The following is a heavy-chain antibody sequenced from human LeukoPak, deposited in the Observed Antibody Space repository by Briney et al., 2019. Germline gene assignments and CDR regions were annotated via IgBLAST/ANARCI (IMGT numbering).Heavy chain of an antibody. V-gene: IGHV1-2*02. J-gene: IGHJ4*02. CDR1: GYTFTGYY. CDR3: GRSVQLIRRSDFWSGVLY. CDR2: INPNSGGT. D-gene: IGHD3-3*01. Sequence: ASVKVSCKASGYTFTGYYMHWVRQAPGQGLEWMGWINPNSGGTNYAQKFQGGATMTRDTSISTAYMELSRLRSDDTAVYYCGRSVQLIRRSDFWSGVLYWGQGTLVTVSS.